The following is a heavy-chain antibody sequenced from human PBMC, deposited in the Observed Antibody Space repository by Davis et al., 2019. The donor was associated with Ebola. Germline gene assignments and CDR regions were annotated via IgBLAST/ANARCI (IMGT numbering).Heavy chain of an antibody. CDR2: ISSSSSYI. Sequence: GESLKISCAASGFTFSSYSMNWVRQAPGKGLEWVSSISSSSSYIYYADSVKGRFTISRDNSKNTLYLQMNSLRAEDTAVYYCAKWGDGVNGYWGQGTLVTVSS. J-gene: IGHJ4*02. D-gene: IGHD3-16*01. V-gene: IGHV3-21*04. CDR3: AKWGDGVNGY. CDR1: GFTFSSYS.